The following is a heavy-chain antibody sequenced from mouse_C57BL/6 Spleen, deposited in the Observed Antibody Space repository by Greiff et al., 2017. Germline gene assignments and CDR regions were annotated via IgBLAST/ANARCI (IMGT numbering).Heavy chain of an antibody. Sequence: VKLQQSGPELVKPGASVKISCKASGYAFSSSWMNWVKQRPGKGLEWIGRIYPGDGDTNYNGKFKGKATLTADKSSSTAYMQLSSLTSEDSAVYFCARSDGYYSPWFAYWGQGTLVTVSA. CDR3: ARSDGYYSPWFAY. D-gene: IGHD2-3*01. CDR2: IYPGDGDT. CDR1: GYAFSSSW. J-gene: IGHJ3*01. V-gene: IGHV1-82*01.